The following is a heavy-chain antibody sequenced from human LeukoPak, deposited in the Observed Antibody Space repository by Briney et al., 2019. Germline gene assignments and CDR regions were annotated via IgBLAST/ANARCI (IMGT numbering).Heavy chain of an antibody. V-gene: IGHV3-64*01. CDR1: GFTFSNYA. CDR3: ARAMVRGVNDAFDI. J-gene: IGHJ3*02. D-gene: IGHD3-10*01. CDR2: ISSNGGST. Sequence: GGSLRLSCAASGFTFSNYAMHWVRQAPGKGLESVSAISSNGGSTYYANSVKGRFTISRDNSKNTLYLQMGSLRAEDMAVYYCARAMVRGVNDAFDIWGQGTMVTVSS.